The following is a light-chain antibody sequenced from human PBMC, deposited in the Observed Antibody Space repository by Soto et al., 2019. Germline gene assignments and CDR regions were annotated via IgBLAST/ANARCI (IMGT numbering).Light chain of an antibody. Sequence: DIQMTQSPSTLSASVGDRVTITCRASQSISSWLAWYQQKPGKAPKLLVYDASSLESGVQSWFSGSGSGTEFPLTISRLQPDDFATYYGHQYNSYPLTFGQGTRLEIK. CDR1: QSISSW. V-gene: IGKV1-5*01. CDR2: DAS. CDR3: HQYNSYPLT. J-gene: IGKJ5*01.